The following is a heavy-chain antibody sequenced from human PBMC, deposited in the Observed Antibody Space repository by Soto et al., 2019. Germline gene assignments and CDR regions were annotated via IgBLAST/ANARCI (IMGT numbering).Heavy chain of an antibody. J-gene: IGHJ4*02. V-gene: IGHV4-34*01. Sequence: PSETLSLTCAVYGGSFSGYYWSWIRQPPGKGLEWIGEINHSGSTNYNPSLKSRVTISVDTSKNQFSLKLSSVTAADTAVYYCARVNDYGSSGPFDYWGQGTLVTVSS. CDR1: GGSFSGYY. CDR3: ARVNDYGSSGPFDY. D-gene: IGHD3-22*01. CDR2: INHSGST.